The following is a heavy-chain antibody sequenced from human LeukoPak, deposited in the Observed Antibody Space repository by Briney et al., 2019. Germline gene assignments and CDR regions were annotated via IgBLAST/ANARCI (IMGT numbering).Heavy chain of an antibody. V-gene: IGHV3-21*01. CDR1: GFTVSSYS. CDR2: ISSSSSYI. J-gene: IGHJ4*02. Sequence: GGSLRLSCAASGFTVSSYSMNWVRQAPGKGLEWVSSISSSSSYIYYADSVKGRFTISRDNAKNSLYLQMNSLRAEDTAVYYCARDRGSSTGLDYWGQGTLVTVSS. CDR3: ARDRGSSTGLDY. D-gene: IGHD6-13*01.